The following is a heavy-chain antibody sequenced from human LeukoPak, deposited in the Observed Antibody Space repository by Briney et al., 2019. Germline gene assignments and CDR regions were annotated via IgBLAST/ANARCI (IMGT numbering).Heavy chain of an antibody. CDR3: ARAGYCSGGSCLNFDY. CDR2: IWHDGSNE. D-gene: IGHD2-15*01. CDR1: GFTFSNYG. Sequence: PGTSLRLSCAASGFTFSNYGMHWVRQAPGKGLEWVAVIWHDGSNEYYADSVRGRFTISRDNSKNSLYLQMNSLRAEDTAVYYCARAGYCSGGSCLNFDYWGQGTLVTVSS. J-gene: IGHJ4*02. V-gene: IGHV3-33*01.